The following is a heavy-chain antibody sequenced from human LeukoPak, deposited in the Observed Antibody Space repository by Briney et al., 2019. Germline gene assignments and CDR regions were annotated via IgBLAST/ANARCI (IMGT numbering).Heavy chain of an antibody. D-gene: IGHD3-10*01. Sequence: GGSLRLSCAASGFTFSNYSMNWVRQAPGKGLEWVSYISSGSTTIYYADSVKGRFTISGDSAKNSLYLQMNSLRDDDTAVYYCARDQGTGYYFDYWGQGTLVTVSS. CDR1: GFTFSNYS. J-gene: IGHJ4*02. CDR2: ISSGSTTI. V-gene: IGHV3-48*02. CDR3: ARDQGTGYYFDY.